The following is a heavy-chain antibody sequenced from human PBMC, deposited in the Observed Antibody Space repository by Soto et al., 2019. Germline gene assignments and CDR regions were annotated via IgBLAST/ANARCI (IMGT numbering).Heavy chain of an antibody. J-gene: IGHJ5*02. V-gene: IGHV4-59*08. D-gene: IGHD1-20*01. Sequence: SETLSLTCTVSGGSISSYYWSWIRQPPGKGLEWIGYIYYSGSTNYNPSLKSRVTISVDTSKNQFSLKLSSVTAADTAVYYCARSPDNWNHGPWFDPWGQGTLVTVSS. CDR2: IYYSGST. CDR3: ARSPDNWNHGPWFDP. CDR1: GGSISSYY.